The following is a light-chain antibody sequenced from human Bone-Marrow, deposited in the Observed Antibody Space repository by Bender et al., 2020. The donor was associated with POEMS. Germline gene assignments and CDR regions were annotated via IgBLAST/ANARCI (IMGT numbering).Light chain of an antibody. CDR1: NIGSKS. CDR2: DDS. CDR3: QVWDSTTDHPYV. J-gene: IGLJ1*01. Sequence: SYVLTQPPSVSVGPGQTARVTCGESNIGSKSVHWYQQKPGQAPVLVVYDDSDRPSGIPERFSGSNSGNTATLAISRVEAGDEADYYCQVWDSTTDHPYVFGTGTRVTVL. V-gene: IGLV3-21*02.